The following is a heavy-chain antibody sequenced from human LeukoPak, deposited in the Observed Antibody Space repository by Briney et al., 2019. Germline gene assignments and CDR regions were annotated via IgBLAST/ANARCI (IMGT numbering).Heavy chain of an antibody. CDR2: ISYDGSNK. J-gene: IGHJ6*03. CDR3: ANHGHSSSWHVMDV. Sequence: GRSLRLSCAASGFTFSSYGMHWVRQAPGKGLEWVAVISYDGSNKYYADSVKGRFTISRDNSKNTLYLQMNSLRAEDTAVYYCANHGHSSSWHVMDVWGKGTTVTVSS. CDR1: GFTFSSYG. V-gene: IGHV3-30*18. D-gene: IGHD6-13*01.